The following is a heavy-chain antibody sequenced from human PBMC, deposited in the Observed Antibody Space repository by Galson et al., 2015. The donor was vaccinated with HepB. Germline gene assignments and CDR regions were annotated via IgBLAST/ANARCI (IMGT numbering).Heavy chain of an antibody. CDR2: ISHDGNNK. CDR1: GFIFSTYG. Sequence: SLRLSCAASGFIFSTYGIHWVRQAPGKGLEWVAGISHDGNNKYYAASVRGRSTITRDNSKNTLYLEVYSLSSDDAAMYYCAKGEPTVRTFFQDWGQGTLVTVSS. CDR3: AKGEPTVRTFFQD. V-gene: IGHV3-30*18. J-gene: IGHJ1*01. D-gene: IGHD1-14*01.